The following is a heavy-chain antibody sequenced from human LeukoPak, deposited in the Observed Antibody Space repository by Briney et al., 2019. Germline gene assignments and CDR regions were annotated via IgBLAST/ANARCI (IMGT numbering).Heavy chain of an antibody. CDR2: ISYDGSNK. D-gene: IGHD4-17*01. CDR1: GFTFSSYA. V-gene: IGHV3-30-3*01. Sequence: GGSLRLSCAASGFTFSSYAMSWVRQAPGKGLEWVAVISYDGSNKYYADSVKGRFTISRDNSKNTLYLQMNSLRAEDTAVYYCARQNGDPFDYWGQGTLVTVSS. CDR3: ARQNGDPFDY. J-gene: IGHJ4*02.